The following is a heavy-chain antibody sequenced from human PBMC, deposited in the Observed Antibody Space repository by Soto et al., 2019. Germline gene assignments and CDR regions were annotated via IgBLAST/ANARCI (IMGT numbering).Heavy chain of an antibody. V-gene: IGHV1-8*01. D-gene: IGHD6-25*01. CDR2: MNPNTGNT. J-gene: IGHJ4*02. CDR3: VRTAAGDY. CDR1: GYIFTTKD. Sequence: QVQLVQSGAEVKKPGASVKVSCKASGYIFTTKDINWVRQATGQGLEWMGWMNPNTGNTGYAQKFQGRVTMTRDTSISTAYMELSSLRSEDTAVYYSVRTAAGDYWGQGTLVTVSS.